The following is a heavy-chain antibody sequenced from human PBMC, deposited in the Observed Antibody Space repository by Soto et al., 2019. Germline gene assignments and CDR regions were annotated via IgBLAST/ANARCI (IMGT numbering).Heavy chain of an antibody. Sequence: AAVKVSCKASGNTFTSYDINWVRQATGHGLEWMGWINPNSGNIGYAQKFQGRVTMTRDTAIRTAYMEVSRLRSDDTAVYYCARGRASGSYYLLDYWGQGTLVTVSS. D-gene: IGHD3-10*01. CDR3: ARGRASGSYYLLDY. CDR2: INPNSGNI. CDR1: GNTFTSYD. V-gene: IGHV1-8*01. J-gene: IGHJ4*02.